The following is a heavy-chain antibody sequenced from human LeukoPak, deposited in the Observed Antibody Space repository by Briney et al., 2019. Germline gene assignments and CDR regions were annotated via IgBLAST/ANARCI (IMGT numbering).Heavy chain of an antibody. CDR3: ARSSGLQDFDY. D-gene: IGHD3-22*01. Sequence: SETLSLTCTVSGGSISSGSYYWSWIRQPAGKGLEWIGRIYTSGSTNYNPSLKSRVTISVDTSKNQFSLKLGSVTAADTAVYYCARSSGLQDFDYWGQGTLVTVSS. CDR2: IYTSGST. V-gene: IGHV4-61*02. CDR1: GGSISSGSYY. J-gene: IGHJ4*02.